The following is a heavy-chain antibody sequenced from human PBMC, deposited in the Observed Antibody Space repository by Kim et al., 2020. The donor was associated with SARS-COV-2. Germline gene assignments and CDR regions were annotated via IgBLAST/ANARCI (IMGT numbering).Heavy chain of an antibody. CDR3: AHYSSSWYGDAFDI. D-gene: IGHD6-13*01. V-gene: IGHV4-31*02. Sequence: NPSLKSRVTIAVDTSKNECSMKLSSVTAADTAVYYCAHYSSSWYGDAFDIWGQGTMVTVSS. J-gene: IGHJ3*02.